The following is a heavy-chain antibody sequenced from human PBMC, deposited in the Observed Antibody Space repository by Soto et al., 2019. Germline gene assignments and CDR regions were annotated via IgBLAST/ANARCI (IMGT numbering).Heavy chain of an antibody. V-gene: IGHV4-39*01. D-gene: IGHD2-8*01. Sequence: SSVTLSLTCTVSGDSISSSSYYWGWTRQPPGKGLEWIGTIYYSGNTYYNPSLKSRVTISVDTSKSQFSLKLSSVTAADTAVYYCARLLYGRRFDPWGQGTLVTVSS. CDR1: GDSISSSSYY. J-gene: IGHJ5*02. CDR3: ARLLYGRRFDP. CDR2: IYYSGNT.